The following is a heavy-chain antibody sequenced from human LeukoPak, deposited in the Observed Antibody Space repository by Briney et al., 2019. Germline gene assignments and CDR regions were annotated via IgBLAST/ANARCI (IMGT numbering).Heavy chain of an antibody. D-gene: IGHD3-16*01. Sequence: PSETLSLTCTVSGGSISGYYWSWIRQPPGKGLEWIGHIYDSGSTTYNPSLKSRVTMSVDTSKNQFSLTLSSVTAADTAVYYCARGRIGGPKAPFDYWGQGTLVTVSS. V-gene: IGHV4-59*01. CDR1: GGSISGYY. CDR2: IYDSGST. J-gene: IGHJ4*02. CDR3: ARGRIGGPKAPFDY.